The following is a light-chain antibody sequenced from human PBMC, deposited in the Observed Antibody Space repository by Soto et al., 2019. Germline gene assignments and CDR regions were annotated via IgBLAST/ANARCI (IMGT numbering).Light chain of an antibody. CDR3: QQSFITPPYT. Sequence: DIQMTQSPSSLSASVGDRVTITCRASQNISILLNWYQQRPGKAPKLLIYGATSFQSGVPSRFSGSGSGTDFTLTISDLQPEDYATYFCQQSFITPPYTFGQGTKL. CDR2: GAT. J-gene: IGKJ2*01. CDR1: QNISIL. V-gene: IGKV1-39*01.